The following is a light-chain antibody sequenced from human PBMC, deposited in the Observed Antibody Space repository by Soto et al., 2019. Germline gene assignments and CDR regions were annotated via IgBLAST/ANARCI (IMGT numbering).Light chain of an antibody. CDR2: DDN. Sequence: QSVLTQPPSVSAAPGQKVTISCSGSSSNIGGNSVSWYQQLPGTAPKLLIYDDNKRPSGIPDRFSGSKSGTSATLGISGLRSEDEADYYCAAWDDSLSGYVFGTGTKVTVL. J-gene: IGLJ1*01. V-gene: IGLV1-51*01. CDR3: AAWDDSLSGYV. CDR1: SSNIGGNS.